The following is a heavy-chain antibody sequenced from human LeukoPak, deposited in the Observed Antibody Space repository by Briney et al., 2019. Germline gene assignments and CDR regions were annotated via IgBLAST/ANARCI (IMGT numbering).Heavy chain of an antibody. Sequence: GGSLRLSCAASGFTFSSYAMHWVRQAPGKGLEWVAVISYDGSNKYYADSVKGRFTISRDNSKNTLYLQMNSLRAEDTAVYYCARGWDYDSSGYYSIDAFDIWGQGTMVTVSS. CDR3: ARGWDYDSSGYYSIDAFDI. CDR1: GFTFSSYA. D-gene: IGHD3-22*01. CDR2: ISYDGSNK. V-gene: IGHV3-30*07. J-gene: IGHJ3*02.